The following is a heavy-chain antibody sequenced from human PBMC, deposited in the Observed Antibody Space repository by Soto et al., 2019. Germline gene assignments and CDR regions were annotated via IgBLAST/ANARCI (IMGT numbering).Heavy chain of an antibody. D-gene: IGHD4-17*01. CDR1: GYTFTGYY. CDR3: ARDLITVTTSYYGMDV. CDR2: INPNSGGT. Sequence: GASVKVSCKASGYTFTGYYMHWVRQAPGQGLEWMGWINPNSGGTNYAQKFQGWVTMTRDTSISTAYMELSRLRSDDTAVYYCARDLITVTTSYYGMDVWGQGTTVTVSS. J-gene: IGHJ6*02. V-gene: IGHV1-2*04.